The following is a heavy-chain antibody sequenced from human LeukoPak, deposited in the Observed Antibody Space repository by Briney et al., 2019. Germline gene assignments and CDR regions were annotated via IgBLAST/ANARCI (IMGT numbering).Heavy chain of an antibody. J-gene: IGHJ4*02. V-gene: IGHV3-23*01. CDR2: ISGSGGST. CDR1: AFTFSSYW. CDR3: AKDFAYYDILTGYYSDPDY. D-gene: IGHD3-9*01. Sequence: PGGSLRLSCAASAFTFSSYWMHWVRQAPGKGLEWVSAISGSGGSTYYADSVKGRFTISRDNSKNTLYLQMNSLRAEDTAVYYCAKDFAYYDILTGYYSDPDYWGQGTLVTVSS.